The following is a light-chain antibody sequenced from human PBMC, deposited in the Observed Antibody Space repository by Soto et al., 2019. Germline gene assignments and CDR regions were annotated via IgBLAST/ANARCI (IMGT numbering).Light chain of an antibody. CDR2: LGS. CDR3: MQALQTPPP. J-gene: IGKJ5*01. CDR1: QRLLHSTGETF. V-gene: IGKV2-28*01. Sequence: LMTQTPLSLLVAPGQPASVSCRSSQRLLHSTGETFLFWYLQKPGQSPQLLIYLGSNRASGVPDRFSGSGSGTDFTLKISRVEAEDVGVYYCMQALQTPPPFGQGTRLEI.